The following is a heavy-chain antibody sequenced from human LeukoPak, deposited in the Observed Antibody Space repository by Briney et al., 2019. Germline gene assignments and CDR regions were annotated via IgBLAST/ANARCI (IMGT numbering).Heavy chain of an antibody. Sequence: SETLSLTCSVSGGSISDNFWSWIRQPPGKGLEWIGYIYYSGNTNSNPSLKSRVTISLDTSKNQFSLKLSSVTAADTAVYYCAKGGPELRHFYYYMDVWGKGTTVSVSS. D-gene: IGHD1-7*01. CDR1: GGSISDNF. CDR2: IYYSGNT. J-gene: IGHJ6*03. V-gene: IGHV4-59*01. CDR3: AKGGPELRHFYYYMDV.